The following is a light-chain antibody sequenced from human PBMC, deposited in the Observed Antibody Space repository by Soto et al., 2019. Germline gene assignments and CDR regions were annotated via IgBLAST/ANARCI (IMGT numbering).Light chain of an antibody. Sequence: EMVLPQCPGKRSLWLGKAGTLAGRVSQSVTSGYLAWYQQKSGQAPRLLIYGASSRATGIPERFSGSGSGTDFTLTISRLEPEDFAVYSCQQYSSSPTTFGQGTRLEIK. CDR1: QSVTSGY. CDR3: QQYSSSPTT. CDR2: GAS. J-gene: IGKJ5*01. V-gene: IGKV3-20*01.